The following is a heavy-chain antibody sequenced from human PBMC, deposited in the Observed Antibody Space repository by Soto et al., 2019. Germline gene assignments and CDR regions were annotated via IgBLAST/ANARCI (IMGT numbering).Heavy chain of an antibody. CDR1: GFTFSSYE. J-gene: IGHJ6*02. CDR2: ISSSGSTI. Sequence: EVQLVESGGGLVQPGGSLRLSCAASGFTFSSYEMNWVRQAPGKGLEWVSYISSSGSTIYYADSVKGRFTISRDNAKNSLYLQMNSLRAEDTAVYYCASPYYYDSSGYYRSGGMDVWGQGTTVTVS. V-gene: IGHV3-48*03. CDR3: ASPYYYDSSGYYRSGGMDV. D-gene: IGHD3-22*01.